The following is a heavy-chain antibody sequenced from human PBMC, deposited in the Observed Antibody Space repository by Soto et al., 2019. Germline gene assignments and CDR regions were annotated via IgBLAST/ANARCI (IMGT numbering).Heavy chain of an antibody. CDR1: GGSISSYY. D-gene: IGHD3-9*01. CDR2: IYYSGST. CDR3: ARLMEDYDILTGYPYRYFDY. Sequence: SETLSLTCTVSGGSISSYYWSWIRQPPGKGLEWIGYIYYSGSTNYNPSLKSRVTISVDTSKNQFSLKLSSVTAADTAVYYCARLMEDYDILTGYPYRYFDYWGQGTLVTVSS. V-gene: IGHV4-59*08. J-gene: IGHJ4*02.